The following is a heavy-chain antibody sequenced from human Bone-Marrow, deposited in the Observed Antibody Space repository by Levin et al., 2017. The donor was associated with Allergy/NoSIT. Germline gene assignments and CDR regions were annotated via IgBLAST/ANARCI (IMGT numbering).Heavy chain of an antibody. D-gene: IGHD3-3*01. J-gene: IGHJ6*03. CDR3: ATGISSSTIFGVVIDYYYYMGV. CDR1: GHTLTESP. Sequence: ASVKVSCKVSGHTLTESPMHWVRQAPGKGLEWMGGFDPEDGETTYAQKFQGRVNMTEDTSTDTAYMEVSSLRSEDTAVYYCATGISSSTIFGVVIDYYYYMGVWGKGTTVTVSS. CDR2: FDPEDGET. V-gene: IGHV1-24*01.